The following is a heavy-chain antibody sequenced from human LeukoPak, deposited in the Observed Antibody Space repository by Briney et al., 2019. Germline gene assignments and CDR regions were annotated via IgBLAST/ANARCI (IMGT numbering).Heavy chain of an antibody. V-gene: IGHV4-34*01. CDR1: GGSISGYY. CDR3: ARKKYGSGSCYFDY. CDR2: INHSGST. D-gene: IGHD3-10*01. J-gene: IGHJ4*02. Sequence: SETLSLTCTVSGGSISGYYWSWIRQPPGKGLEWIGEINHSGSTNYNPSLKSRVTISVDTSKNQFSLKLSSVTAADTAVYYCARKKYGSGSCYFDYWGQGTLVTVSS.